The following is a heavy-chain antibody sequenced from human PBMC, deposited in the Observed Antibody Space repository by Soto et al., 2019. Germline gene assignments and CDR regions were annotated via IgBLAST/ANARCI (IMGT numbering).Heavy chain of an antibody. D-gene: IGHD5-12*01. J-gene: IGHJ4*02. CDR2: INHSGST. CDR3: ARGVRWLRCKFDY. V-gene: IGHV4-34*01. CDR1: GGSLSDNY. Sequence: SETLSLTCAVYGGSLSDNYWSWIRQPPGKGLEWIGEINHSGSTNYNPSLKSRVTISVDTSKNQFSLKLSSVTAADTAVYYCARGVRWLRCKFDYWGQGTLVTVSS.